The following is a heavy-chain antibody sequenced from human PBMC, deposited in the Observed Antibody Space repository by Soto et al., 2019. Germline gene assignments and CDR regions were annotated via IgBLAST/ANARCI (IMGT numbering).Heavy chain of an antibody. J-gene: IGHJ4*02. V-gene: IGHV3-23*01. D-gene: IGHD2-8*02. CDR2: ISGSGGST. Sequence: EVQLLESGGGLVQPGGSLRLSCAASGFTFSSYAMSWVRQAPGKGLEWVSAISGSGGSTYYADSVKGRFTISRDNSTNTLYLQMNSLSAEDTAVYYCAALSRFTTCGNSGGCYWGQGTLVTVSS. CDR3: AALSRFTTCGNSGGCY. CDR1: GFTFSSYA.